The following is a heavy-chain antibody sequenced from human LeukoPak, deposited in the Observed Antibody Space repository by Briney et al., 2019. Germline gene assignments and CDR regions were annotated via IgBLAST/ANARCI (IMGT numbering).Heavy chain of an antibody. V-gene: IGHV3-30*02. CDR3: ATKDGVGPAAFDY. D-gene: IGHD2-2*01. J-gene: IGHJ4*02. CDR1: GFIFSSFG. Sequence: PGGSLRLSCAASGFIFSSFGMHWVRQAPGKGLEWVAFIRYDGSNQYYADSVKGRCTISRDNSKNMLYLQIKSLRAEDTAVYYCATKDGVGPAAFDYWGQGTLVTVSS. CDR2: IRYDGSNQ.